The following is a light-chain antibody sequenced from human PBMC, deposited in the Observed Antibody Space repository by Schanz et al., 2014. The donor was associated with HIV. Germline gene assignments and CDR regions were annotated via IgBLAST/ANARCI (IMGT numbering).Light chain of an antibody. J-gene: IGLJ1*01. Sequence: QFALTQPASVSGSPGQSITISCTGTNYDIGGNDFVSWYQQHPGEAPKLLIYAVTDRPSGISNRFSGSKSANTASLTISGXXXEDEADYYCCSYTTTSTYVFGAGTKLTVL. CDR2: AVT. CDR3: CSYTTTSTYV. CDR1: NYDIGGNDF. V-gene: IGLV2-14*03.